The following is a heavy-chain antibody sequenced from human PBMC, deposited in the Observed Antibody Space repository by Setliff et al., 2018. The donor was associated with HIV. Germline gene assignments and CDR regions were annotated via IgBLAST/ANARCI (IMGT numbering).Heavy chain of an antibody. Sequence: SETLSLTCTVSGGSMSSGSYFWSWIRQPAGKGLEWIGRIYTSGSTDYNPSLKSRLTISVDTPKNQFSLKLSSVTAADTAVYYCARTPPSVTTFHLDRSYYFDYWGQGTLVTVSS. D-gene: IGHD4-4*01. V-gene: IGHV4-61*02. CDR3: ARTPPSVTTFHLDRSYYFDY. CDR2: IYTSGST. CDR1: GGSMSSGSYF. J-gene: IGHJ4*02.